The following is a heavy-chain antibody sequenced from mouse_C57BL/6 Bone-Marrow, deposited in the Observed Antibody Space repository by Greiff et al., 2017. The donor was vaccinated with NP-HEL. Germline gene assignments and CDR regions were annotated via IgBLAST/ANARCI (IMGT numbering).Heavy chain of an antibody. D-gene: IGHD1-1*01. CDR3: ARWGTTDYFDY. Sequence: QVQLKESGAELVKPGASVKISCKASGYAFSSYWMNWVKQRPGKGLEWIGQIYPGDGDTKYNGKFKGKATLTADKSSSTAYMQLSSLTSEDSAVYFCARWGTTDYFDYWGQGTTLTVSS. J-gene: IGHJ2*01. CDR2: IYPGDGDT. V-gene: IGHV1-80*01. CDR1: GYAFSSYW.